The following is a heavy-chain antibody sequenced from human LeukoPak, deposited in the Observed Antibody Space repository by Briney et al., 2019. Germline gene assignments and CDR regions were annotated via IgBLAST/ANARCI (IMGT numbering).Heavy chain of an antibody. Sequence: ASVKVSCKASGYTFTSYYMHWVRQAPGQGLEWMGIINPSGGSTSYAQKFQGRVTMTRDTSTSTAYMELRSLRSDDTAVYYCARVPGAREIDYWGQGTLVTVSS. V-gene: IGHV1-46*01. CDR1: GYTFTSYY. CDR3: ARVPGAREIDY. CDR2: INPSGGST. D-gene: IGHD1-26*01. J-gene: IGHJ4*02.